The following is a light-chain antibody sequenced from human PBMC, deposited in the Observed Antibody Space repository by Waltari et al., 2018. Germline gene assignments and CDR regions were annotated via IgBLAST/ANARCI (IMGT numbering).Light chain of an antibody. Sequence: SYELTQPPSVSVSPGQTASITCYGDNLGDKYSYWYQQRPGQSPVRGISHDSQRPSATPERCAGSNTGNTATLTNSGTQAMDEADYYCQAWDSSTVVFGGGTKLAVL. CDR2: HDS. V-gene: IGLV3-1*01. J-gene: IGLJ2*01. CDR3: QAWDSSTVV. CDR1: NLGDKY.